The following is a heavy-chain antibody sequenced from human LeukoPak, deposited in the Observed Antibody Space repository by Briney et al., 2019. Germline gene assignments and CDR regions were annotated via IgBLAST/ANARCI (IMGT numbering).Heavy chain of an antibody. CDR1: GGSISSYY. D-gene: IGHD2-15*01. CDR2: IYYSGST. CDR3: ARDRVVAATSTNWFDP. J-gene: IGHJ5*02. Sequence: SETLSLTCTVSGGSISSYYWSWIRQPPGKGLEWIGYIYYSGSTNYNPSLKSRVTISVDTSKNQFSLKLSSVTAADTAVYYCARDRVVAATSTNWFDPWGQGTLVTVSS. V-gene: IGHV4-59*12.